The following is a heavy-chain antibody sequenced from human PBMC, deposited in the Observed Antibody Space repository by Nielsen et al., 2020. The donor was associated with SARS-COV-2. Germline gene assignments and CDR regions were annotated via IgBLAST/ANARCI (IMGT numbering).Heavy chain of an antibody. CDR3: AREKGVGYGDYPDAFDI. V-gene: IGHV3-30-3*01. Sequence: WIRQPPGKGLEWVAIISYDENTKYNEHSVKGRFTISRDNAENSLYLQMNSLRAEDTALYYCAREKGVGYGDYPDAFDIWGQGTMVTVSS. CDR2: ISYDENTK. D-gene: IGHD4-17*01. J-gene: IGHJ3*02.